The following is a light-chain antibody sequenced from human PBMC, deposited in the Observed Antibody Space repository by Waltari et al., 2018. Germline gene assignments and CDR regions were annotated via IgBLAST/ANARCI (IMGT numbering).Light chain of an antibody. J-gene: IGKJ5*01. V-gene: IGKV1-39*01. CDR1: QSISSY. CDR3: QQSYSTPPT. Sequence: DIQMTQSPSSLSASVGDRVTITCRASQSISSYLNWYQQKPGKAPKFLISAASSLQSGVQSRFSGSGSGTDFTLTISSLQPEDFATYYCQQSYSTPPTFGQGTRLETK. CDR2: AAS.